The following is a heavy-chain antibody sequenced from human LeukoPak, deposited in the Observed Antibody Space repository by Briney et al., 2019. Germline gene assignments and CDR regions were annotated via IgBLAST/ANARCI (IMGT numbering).Heavy chain of an antibody. V-gene: IGHV1-18*01. D-gene: IGHD6-13*01. Sequence: ASVKVSCKASGYTFTSYGISWVRQAPGQGLEWMGWISAYNGNTNYAQKLQGRVTMTTDTSTSTAYMELRSLRSDDTAVYYCARSRRSWLFFDAFDIWGQGTMVTASS. CDR3: ARSRRSWLFFDAFDI. J-gene: IGHJ3*02. CDR2: ISAYNGNT. CDR1: GYTFTSYG.